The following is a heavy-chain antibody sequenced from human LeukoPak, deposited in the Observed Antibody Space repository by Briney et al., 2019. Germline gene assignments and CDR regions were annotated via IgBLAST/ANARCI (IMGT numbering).Heavy chain of an antibody. D-gene: IGHD3-3*01. CDR2: IIPILGIA. V-gene: IGHV1-69*02. CDR1: GGTFSSYT. CDR3: ARGARQSDFRSGYPIDY. J-gene: IGHJ4*02. Sequence: SVKVSCKASGGTFSSYTISWVRQAPGQGLEWMGRIIPILGIANYAQKFQGRVTITADKSTSTAYMELSSLRSEDTAVYYCARGARQSDFRSGYPIDYWGQGTLVTVSS.